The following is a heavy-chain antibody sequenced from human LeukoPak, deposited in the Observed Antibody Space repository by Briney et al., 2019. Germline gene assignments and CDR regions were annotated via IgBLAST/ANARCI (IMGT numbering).Heavy chain of an antibody. CDR2: ISWDGGST. CDR3: AKAGYCSSTSCFTYYYYYMDV. Sequence: GGSLRLSCAASGFTFDDYTMHWVRQAPGKGLEWVSLISWDGGSTYYADSVKGRFTISRDNSKNSLYLKMNSLRTEDTALYYCAKAGYCSSTSCFTYYYYYMDVWGKGTTVTVSS. CDR1: GFTFDDYT. J-gene: IGHJ6*03. D-gene: IGHD2-2*01. V-gene: IGHV3-43*01.